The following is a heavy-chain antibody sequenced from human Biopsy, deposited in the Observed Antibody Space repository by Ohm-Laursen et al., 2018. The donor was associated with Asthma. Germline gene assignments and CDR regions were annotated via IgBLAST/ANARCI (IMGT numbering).Heavy chain of an antibody. CDR1: GFVFSQCG. J-gene: IGHJ3*02. V-gene: IGHV3-30*03. Sequence: SLRLSCAATGFVFSQCGMHWVRQGPGKGLEWVALVSSDGHNKYYEDSVKGRFTISRDNSRNRLYLQINRLTVEDSAVYFCARQSGQDYGDSSGFDIGGQGTKVAVSS. CDR3: ARQSGQDYGDSSGFDI. CDR2: VSSDGHNK. D-gene: IGHD3-22*01.